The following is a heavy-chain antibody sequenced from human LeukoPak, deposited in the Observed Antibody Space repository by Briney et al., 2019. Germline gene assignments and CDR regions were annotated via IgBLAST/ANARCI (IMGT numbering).Heavy chain of an antibody. CDR1: GFTFSNYG. CDR2: IVGSGVTT. Sequence: GGSLRLSCVASGFTFSNYGMNWVRQAPGKGLGWVSGIVGSGVTTYYADSVKGRFTISRDNSKNTLYLHMNGLRVEDTAIYYCARDERWIQFNYWGQGTLVTVSS. J-gene: IGHJ4*02. D-gene: IGHD5-18*01. V-gene: IGHV3-23*01. CDR3: ARDERWIQFNY.